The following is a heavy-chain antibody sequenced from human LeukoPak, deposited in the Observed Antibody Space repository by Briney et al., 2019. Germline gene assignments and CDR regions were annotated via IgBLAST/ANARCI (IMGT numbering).Heavy chain of an antibody. V-gene: IGHV4-34*01. J-gene: IGHJ4*02. CDR3: ARQAAAEGDYFDY. CDR2: INHSGST. Sequence: SETLSLTCAVYGGSFSGYYWSWIRQPPGKGLEWIGEINHSGSTNYNPSLKSRVTISVDTSKNQFSLKLSSVTAADTAVYYCARQAAAEGDYFDYWGQGTLVTVSS. CDR1: GGSFSGYY. D-gene: IGHD6-13*01.